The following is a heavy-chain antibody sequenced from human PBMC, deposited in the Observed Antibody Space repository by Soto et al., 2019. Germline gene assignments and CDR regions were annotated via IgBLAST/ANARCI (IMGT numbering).Heavy chain of an antibody. D-gene: IGHD6-13*01. CDR2: IYYSGST. Sequence: PSGTLSLSCTVCGGSISSYYWSWIRQPPGMGLEWIGYIYYSGSTNYNPSLKSRVTISVDTSKNQFSLKLSSVTAADTAVYYCARAKAPLYSSSWYWFDPWGQGTLVTVSS. CDR1: GGSISSYY. CDR3: ARAKAPLYSSSWYWFDP. V-gene: IGHV4-59*08. J-gene: IGHJ5*02.